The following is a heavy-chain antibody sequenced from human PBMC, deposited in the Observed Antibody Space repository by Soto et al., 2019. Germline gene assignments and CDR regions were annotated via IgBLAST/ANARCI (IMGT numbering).Heavy chain of an antibody. CDR2: IKSSANGGTT. CDR3: TADPADRVYYGT. J-gene: IGHJ5*01. Sequence: EVQLVESGGGLVEPGGSLRLSCVASGFTFSNAWMSWVRQAPEKGLEWVGRIKSSANGGTTDYVAPVKGRFAISRDDSEHTVYPQLNSKKPEVTALYYCTADPADRVYYGTWAHGTLVAVAA. CDR1: GFTFSNAW. D-gene: IGHD2-8*01. V-gene: IGHV3-15*01.